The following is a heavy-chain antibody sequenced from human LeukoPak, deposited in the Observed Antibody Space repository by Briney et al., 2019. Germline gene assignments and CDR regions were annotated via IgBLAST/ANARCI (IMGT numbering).Heavy chain of an antibody. D-gene: IGHD1-26*01. V-gene: IGHV4-59*01. J-gene: IGHJ4*02. CDR1: GGSISSYY. CDR2: IYSSGST. CDR3: ARDHGGSHSDF. Sequence: SETLSLTCTAYGGSISSYYWTWIRQPPGKGLEWIGDIYSSGSTNYNPSLKSRVAMSIDTSKNQFSLKLSSVTAADTAVYYCARDHGGSHSDFWGQGTLVIVSS.